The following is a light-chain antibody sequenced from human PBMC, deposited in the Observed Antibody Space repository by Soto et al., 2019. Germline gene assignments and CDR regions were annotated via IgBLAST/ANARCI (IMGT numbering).Light chain of an antibody. CDR1: HGITYY. CDR3: QQSNSTPPIA. Sequence: DIQMTQSPSSLSASVGDRVSITFRGSHGITYYLNWYQQRPGKAPKLLIYAVSTLQSGVPSRFSGSGSGADFTLTISSLQPEDFATYYCQQSNSTPPIAFGQGTRLEIK. J-gene: IGKJ5*01. V-gene: IGKV1-39*01. CDR2: AVS.